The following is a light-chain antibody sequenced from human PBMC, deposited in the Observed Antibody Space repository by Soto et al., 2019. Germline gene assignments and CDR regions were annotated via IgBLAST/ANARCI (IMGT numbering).Light chain of an antibody. V-gene: IGKV3-20*01. CDR3: QQYGSAPQT. Sequence: EIVLTQCPGTLSLSPGEIASLSCRSIQSVSSSYLAWYQQKPGQAPRLLIYGASSRATGIPDRFSGSGSGTDFTLTISRLEPEDFEVYYCQQYGSAPQTFGQGTKVDIK. J-gene: IGKJ1*01. CDR2: GAS. CDR1: QSVSSSY.